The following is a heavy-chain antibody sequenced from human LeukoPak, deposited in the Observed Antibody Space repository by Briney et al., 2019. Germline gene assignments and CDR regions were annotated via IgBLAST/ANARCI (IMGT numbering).Heavy chain of an antibody. J-gene: IGHJ5*02. CDR1: GGSISSYY. CDR2: IYTSGST. D-gene: IGHD4-17*01. V-gene: IGHV4-4*07. CDR3: ARFQGPYGDSGLNSFDP. Sequence: SETLSLTCTVSGGSISSYYWSWIRQPAGKGLEWIGRIYTSGSTNYNPSLKSRVTMSVDTSKNQFSLKLSSVTAADTAVYYCARFQGPYGDSGLNSFDPWGQGTLVTVSS.